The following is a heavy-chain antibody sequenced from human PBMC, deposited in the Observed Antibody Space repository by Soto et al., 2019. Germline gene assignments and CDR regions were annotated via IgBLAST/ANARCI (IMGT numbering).Heavy chain of an antibody. Sequence: GGSLRLSCTTSGFTVSSSHMTWVRQAPGKGLEWVSVIYSGGSSYYAVSVQGRFTISRDNSKNTVYLQMNSLRGEDTAMYYCARLGPYGSESYSFRYNWFDPRGQGTLVTVSS. CDR1: GFTVSSSH. J-gene: IGHJ5*02. CDR3: ARLGPYGSESYSFRYNWFDP. D-gene: IGHD3-10*01. CDR2: IYSGGSS. V-gene: IGHV3-53*01.